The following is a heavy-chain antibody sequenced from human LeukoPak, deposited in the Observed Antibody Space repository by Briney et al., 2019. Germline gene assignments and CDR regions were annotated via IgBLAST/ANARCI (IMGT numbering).Heavy chain of an antibody. D-gene: IGHD1-7*01. V-gene: IGHV3-48*02. Sequence: GGSLRLSCAASGFTFSSYSMNWVRQAPGKGLEWVSYISSSSSTIYYADSVKGRFTISRDNAKNSLYLQMNSLRDEDTAVYCCARDPTNWNYASAYYFDYWGQGTLVTVSS. J-gene: IGHJ4*02. CDR3: ARDPTNWNYASAYYFDY. CDR2: ISSSSSTI. CDR1: GFTFSSYS.